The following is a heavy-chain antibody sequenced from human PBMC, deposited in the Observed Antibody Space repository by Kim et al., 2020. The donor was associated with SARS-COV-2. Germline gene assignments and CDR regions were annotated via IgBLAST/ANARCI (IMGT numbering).Heavy chain of an antibody. V-gene: IGHV3-21*01. D-gene: IGHD2-2*01. CDR3: ARDKGDCSSTSCYVLTSRSGEYFQH. J-gene: IGHJ1*01. Sequence: GGSLRLSCAASGFTFSSYSMNWVRQAPGKGLEWVSSISSSSSYIYYADSVKGRFTISRDNAKNSLYLQMNSLRAEDTAVYYCARDKGDCSSTSCYVLTSRSGEYFQHWGQGTLVTVSS. CDR2: ISSSSSYI. CDR1: GFTFSSYS.